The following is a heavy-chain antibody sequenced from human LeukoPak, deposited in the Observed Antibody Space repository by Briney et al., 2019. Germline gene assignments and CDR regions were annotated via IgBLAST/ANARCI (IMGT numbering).Heavy chain of an antibody. J-gene: IGHJ3*02. CDR2: ISYDGSNK. V-gene: IGHV3-30*03. CDR1: GFTFSSYG. D-gene: IGHD3-3*01. Sequence: PGGSLRLSCAASGFTFSSYGMHWVRQAPGMGLEWVAVISYDGSNKYYADSVKGRFTISRDNSKNTLYLQMNSLRAEDTAVYYCARLSGPYAFDIWGQGTMVTVSS. CDR3: ARLSGPYAFDI.